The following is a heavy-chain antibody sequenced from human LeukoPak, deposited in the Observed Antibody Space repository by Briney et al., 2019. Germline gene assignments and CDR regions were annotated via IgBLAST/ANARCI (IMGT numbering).Heavy chain of an antibody. CDR3: ARGIRLTSVVEYLF. J-gene: IGHJ4*02. V-gene: IGHV3-11*06. CDR2: ISDSSGYT. CDR1: GFTFSDYY. Sequence: GGSLRLSCAASGFTFSDYYMSWIRQAPGKGLEWVSYISDSSGYTNYADSVKGRFTISRDNAKNSLYLQMNSLSAEDTAVYYCARGIRLTSVVEYLFWGQGTLVTVS. D-gene: IGHD4-23*01.